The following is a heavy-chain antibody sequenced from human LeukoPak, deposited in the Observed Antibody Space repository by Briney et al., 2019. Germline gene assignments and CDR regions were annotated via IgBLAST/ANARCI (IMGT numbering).Heavy chain of an antibody. V-gene: IGHV1-24*01. Sequence: ASVKVSCKVSGYTLTELSMHWVRQAPGKGPEWMGGFDPEDGETIYAQKFQGRVTMTEDTSTDTAYMELSSLRSEDTAVYYCATIVGATRSRKFDYWGQGTLVTVSS. J-gene: IGHJ4*02. CDR1: GYTLTELS. D-gene: IGHD1-26*01. CDR2: FDPEDGET. CDR3: ATIVGATRSRKFDY.